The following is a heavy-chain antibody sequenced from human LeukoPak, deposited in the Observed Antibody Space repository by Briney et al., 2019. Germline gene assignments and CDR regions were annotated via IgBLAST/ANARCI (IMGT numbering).Heavy chain of an antibody. V-gene: IGHV3-33*05. CDR2: ISYDGNNK. D-gene: IGHD6-13*01. CDR1: GFTFSSYG. J-gene: IGHJ4*02. CDR3: GRNLAADIDS. Sequence: GRSLRLSCAASGFTFSSYGMHWVRQAPGKGLEWVAVISYDGNNKYYADSVKGRFTISRDNSKNTLYLQMNSLRAEDTAVYYCGRNLAADIDSWGQGTLVTVSS.